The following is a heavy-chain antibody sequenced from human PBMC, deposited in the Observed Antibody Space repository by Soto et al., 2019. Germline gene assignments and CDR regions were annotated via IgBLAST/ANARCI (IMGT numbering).Heavy chain of an antibody. CDR1: GYTFTSYG. V-gene: IGHV1-18*01. Sequence: QVQLVQSGAEVKKPGASVKVSCKASGYTFTSYGISWVRQAPGQGLEWMGWISAYNGNTNYAQKLQGRVTMTTDTSRSTAYMELRRRRSDDTAVYDFAGDNGSESDYWGQGTLVTVSS. CDR3: AGDNGSESDY. CDR2: ISAYNGNT. D-gene: IGHD5-12*01. J-gene: IGHJ4*02.